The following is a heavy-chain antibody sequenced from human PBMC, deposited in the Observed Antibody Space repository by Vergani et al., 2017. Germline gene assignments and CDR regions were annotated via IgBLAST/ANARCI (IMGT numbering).Heavy chain of an antibody. J-gene: IGHJ6*02. Sequence: QVQLEESGPGLVKPSETLSLTCTVSGVSFNTYYLSWIRQSPGKGLEWIGYIYSTGSTNYNPSINSRVTMSVDTSKNQFSLKLMSVTAADTAVYFCARVMYRDEASTGYRLEGRDIWGQGTTVTISS. CDR2: IYSTGST. D-gene: IGHD3-9*01. CDR3: ARVMYRDEASTGYRLEGRDI. V-gene: IGHV4-59*13. CDR1: GVSFNTYY.